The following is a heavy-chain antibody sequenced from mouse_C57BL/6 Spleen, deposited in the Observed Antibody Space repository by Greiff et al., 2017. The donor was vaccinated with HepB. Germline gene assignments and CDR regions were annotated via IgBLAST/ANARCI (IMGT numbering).Heavy chain of an antibody. J-gene: IGHJ2*01. CDR2: IYPGDGDT. CDR1: GYAFSSSW. Sequence: QVQLKESGPELVKPGASVKISCKASGYAFSSSWMNWVKQRPGKGLEWIGRIYPGDGDTNYNGKFKGKATLTADKSSSTAYMQLSSLTSEDSAVYFCARGLDSSGFDYWGQGTTLTVSS. CDR3: ARGLDSSGFDY. V-gene: IGHV1-82*01. D-gene: IGHD3-2*02.